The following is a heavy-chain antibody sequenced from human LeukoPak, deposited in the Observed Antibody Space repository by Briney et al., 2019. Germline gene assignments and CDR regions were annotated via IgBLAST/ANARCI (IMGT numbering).Heavy chain of an antibody. V-gene: IGHV3-21*01. J-gene: IGHJ3*02. CDR1: GFTFSSYI. D-gene: IGHD6-13*01. Sequence: GGSLRLSCAASGFTFSSYIMNWVRQAPGKGLEWVSSISSSSSYIYYADSVKGRFTISRDNAKNSLYLQMNSLRAEDTAVYYCASGIAAAGTGAFDIWGQGTMVTVSS. CDR3: ASGIAAAGTGAFDI. CDR2: ISSSSSYI.